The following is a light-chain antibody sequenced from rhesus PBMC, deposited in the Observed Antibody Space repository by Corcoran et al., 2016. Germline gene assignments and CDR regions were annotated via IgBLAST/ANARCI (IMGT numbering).Light chain of an antibody. V-gene: IGLV3S11*01. CDR1: SLKTSY. Sequence: SSGLTQVPALSVALGHTVRMTCQGDSLKTSYASWYQQKPGQVPVLVIFGNTNRPSGIPGRFSGSWSGNTGSLTITGAQVEDESDYHCGSWDNSDNHYIFCAGTRLTVL. J-gene: IGLJ1*01. CDR2: GNT. CDR3: GSWDNSDNHYI.